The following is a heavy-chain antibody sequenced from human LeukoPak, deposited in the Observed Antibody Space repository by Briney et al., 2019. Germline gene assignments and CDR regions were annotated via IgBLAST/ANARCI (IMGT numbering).Heavy chain of an antibody. Sequence: PSGTLSLTCAVYGGSFSGYYWSWIRQPPGKGLEWIGEINHSGSTNYNPSLKSRVTISVDTSKNQFSLKLSSVTAADTAVYYCAGVDYYDSSGYYRLNWFDPWGQGTLVTVSS. CDR3: AGVDYYDSSGYYRLNWFDP. CDR1: GGSFSGYY. J-gene: IGHJ5*02. D-gene: IGHD3-22*01. CDR2: INHSGST. V-gene: IGHV4-34*01.